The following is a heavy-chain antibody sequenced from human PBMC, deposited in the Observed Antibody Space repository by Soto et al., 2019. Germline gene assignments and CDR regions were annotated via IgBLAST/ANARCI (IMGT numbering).Heavy chain of an antibody. V-gene: IGHV3-33*01. D-gene: IGHD5-18*01. Sequence: QVQLVESGGGVVQPGRSLRLSCAASGFTFSSYGMHWVRQAPGKGLEWVAVIWYDGSNKYYADSVKGRFTISRDNSKNTLYLQMNSLRAEDTAVYYCASEGYIYGFFEYWGQGTLVTVSS. CDR1: GFTFSSYG. CDR3: ASEGYIYGFFEY. CDR2: IWYDGSNK. J-gene: IGHJ4*02.